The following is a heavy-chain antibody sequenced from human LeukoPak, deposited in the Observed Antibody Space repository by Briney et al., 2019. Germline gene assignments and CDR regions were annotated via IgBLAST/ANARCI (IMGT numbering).Heavy chain of an antibody. Sequence: GGSLRLSCAASGFTFSSYSMNWVRQAPGKGLEWVSYISSSSSTIYYADSVKGRFTISRDNAKNSLYLQMNSLRAEDTAVYYCAKGGYSSSFDYWGQGTLVTVSS. V-gene: IGHV3-48*04. CDR3: AKGGYSSSFDY. J-gene: IGHJ4*02. CDR1: GFTFSSYS. CDR2: ISSSSSTI. D-gene: IGHD6-6*01.